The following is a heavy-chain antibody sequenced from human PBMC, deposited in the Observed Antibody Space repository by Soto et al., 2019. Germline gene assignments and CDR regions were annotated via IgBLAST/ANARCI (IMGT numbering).Heavy chain of an antibody. Sequence: QLQLQESGPGLVKPSETLSLTCTVSGGSISSSSYYWGWIRQPPGKGLEWIGSIYYSGSTYYNPSLKSRVTISVDTSKNQFSLKLSSVTAADTAVYYCARHHGTTVTTDDAFDIWGQGTMVTVSS. CDR1: GGSISSSSYY. V-gene: IGHV4-39*01. J-gene: IGHJ3*02. CDR2: IYYSGST. D-gene: IGHD4-17*01. CDR3: ARHHGTTVTTDDAFDI.